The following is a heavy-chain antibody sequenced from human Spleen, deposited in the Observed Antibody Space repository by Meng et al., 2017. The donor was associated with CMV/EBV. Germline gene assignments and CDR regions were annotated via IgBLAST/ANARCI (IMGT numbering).Heavy chain of an antibody. D-gene: IGHD6-19*01. V-gene: IGHV4-39*02. Sequence: SETLSLTCTVSGGSISSNSYYWGWIRQPPGKGLEWIASVYFGGSTYYNPSLQSRVTISVDTSKNQFSLKVGSVTAADTAVYYCAKETSLSVAAIDYWGQGTLVTVSS. CDR2: VYFGGST. CDR1: GGSISSNSYY. CDR3: AKETSLSVAAIDY. J-gene: IGHJ4*02.